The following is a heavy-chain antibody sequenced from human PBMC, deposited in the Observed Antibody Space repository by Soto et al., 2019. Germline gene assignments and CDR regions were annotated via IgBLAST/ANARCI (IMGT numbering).Heavy chain of an antibody. CDR3: AKETRLSDIVAVPAAKDY. CDR2: ISGSGGST. CDR1: GFTFSSYA. V-gene: IGHV3-23*01. D-gene: IGHD2-2*01. J-gene: IGHJ4*02. Sequence: GGSLRLSCAASGFTFSSYAMSWVRQAPGKGLEWVSAISGSGGSTYYADSVKGRFTISRDNSKDTLYLQMNSLRAEDTAVYYCAKETRLSDIVAVPAAKDYWGQGTLVTVSS.